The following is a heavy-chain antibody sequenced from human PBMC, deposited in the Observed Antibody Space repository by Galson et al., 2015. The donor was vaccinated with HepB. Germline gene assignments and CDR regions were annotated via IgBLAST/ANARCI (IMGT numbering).Heavy chain of an antibody. D-gene: IGHD4-23*01. CDR2: IYWDDTK. CDR1: GLSISASGEG. CDR3: AKLGNSFFEY. J-gene: IGHJ4*02. V-gene: IGHV2-5*02. Sequence: VKPTQTLTLTCSLSGLSISASGEGVGWIRQPPGKALEWLSLIYWDDTKRYRPSLENRLTITKDTSKNQVVLTMTNMDPVDTGTYYCAKLGNSFFEYWGQGTPVTVSS.